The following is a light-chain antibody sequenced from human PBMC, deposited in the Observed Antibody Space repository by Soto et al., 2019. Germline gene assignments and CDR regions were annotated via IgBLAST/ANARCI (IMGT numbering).Light chain of an antibody. J-gene: IGKJ1*01. Sequence: EIVLTQSPGTLSLSPGVRATLSCRASQSITSPFLAWYQQKPGQPPRLLIYSTSGRATGIPDRFSGSGPGTDFTLTISSLEPEDSAVYYCQQYGSSPRTFGQGTKVDIK. CDR3: QQYGSSPRT. CDR1: QSITSPF. CDR2: STS. V-gene: IGKV3-20*01.